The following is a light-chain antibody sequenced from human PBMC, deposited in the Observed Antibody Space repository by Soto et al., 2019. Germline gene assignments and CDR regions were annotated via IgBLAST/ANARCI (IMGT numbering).Light chain of an antibody. CDR3: QQRSNWPSIT. CDR1: QSVSSY. V-gene: IGKV3-11*01. J-gene: IGKJ5*01. Sequence: EIVLSQSPATLSLSPGERATLSCRASQSVSSYLAWYQQKPGQAPRLLIYDASNRATGIPVRFSGSGFGTDFTLTISSLEAEDSAVYYCQQRSNWPSITFGQGTRLEIK. CDR2: DAS.